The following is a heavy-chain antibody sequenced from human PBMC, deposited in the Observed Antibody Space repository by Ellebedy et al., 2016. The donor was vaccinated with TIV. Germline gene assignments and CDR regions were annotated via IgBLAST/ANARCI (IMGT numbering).Heavy chain of an antibody. V-gene: IGHV1-69*04. CDR3: ARVSRWETFDI. J-gene: IGHJ3*02. CDR2: IIPMLAIT. D-gene: IGHD1-26*01. Sequence: SVKVSCXASGYTFTTYFMHWLRQAPGQGLEWMGRIIPMLAITNYAQKFQDRVTFTADKSTSTAYMELSSLRSDDTAVYYCARVSRWETFDIWGQGTMVTVSS. CDR1: GYTFTTYF.